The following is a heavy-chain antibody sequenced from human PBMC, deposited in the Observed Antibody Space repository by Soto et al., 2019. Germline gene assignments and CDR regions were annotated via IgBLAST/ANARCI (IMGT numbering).Heavy chain of an antibody. J-gene: IGHJ5*02. CDR2: INPDGSEK. Sequence: GGTLRLSCAASGCSFSSKWMTWVRQSPGKGLECVANINPDGSEKQYVDSVRGRFTISRDNAKNSLYLQMNSLRAEDTAVYFCAYSSAYAYFFDPWGQGTLVTVSS. D-gene: IGHD3-22*01. CDR1: GCSFSSKW. V-gene: IGHV3-7*01. CDR3: AYSSAYAYFFDP.